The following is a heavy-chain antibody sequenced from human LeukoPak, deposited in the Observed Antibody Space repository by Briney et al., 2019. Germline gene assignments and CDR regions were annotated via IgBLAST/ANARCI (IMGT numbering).Heavy chain of an antibody. CDR1: GGSISSSSYY. CDR2: IYYSGST. CDR3: ASRGYYDSSGYYVSAEYFQH. J-gene: IGHJ1*01. V-gene: IGHV4-39*07. D-gene: IGHD3-22*01. Sequence: PSETLSLTCTVSGGSISSSSYYWGWIRQSPGKGLEWIGSIYYSGSTNYNPSLKSRVTISVDTSKSQFSLKLSSVTAADTAVYYCASRGYYDSSGYYVSAEYFQHWGQGTLVTVSS.